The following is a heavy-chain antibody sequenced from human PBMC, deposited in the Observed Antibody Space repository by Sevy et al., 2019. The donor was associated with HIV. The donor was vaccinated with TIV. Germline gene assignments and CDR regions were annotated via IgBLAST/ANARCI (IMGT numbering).Heavy chain of an antibody. V-gene: IGHV3-7*03. CDR2: IKRDGSGK. Sequence: GGSLRLSCAASGFTFSNYWMTWVRQAPGKGLEWVANIKRDGSGKYYVDSVKGRFTISRDNAKNSLYMQMNSLRAEDTVVYYCARDCNSASCLWGLDVWGQGTTVTVSS. CDR1: GFTFSNYW. CDR3: ARDCNSASCLWGLDV. J-gene: IGHJ6*02. D-gene: IGHD2-2*01.